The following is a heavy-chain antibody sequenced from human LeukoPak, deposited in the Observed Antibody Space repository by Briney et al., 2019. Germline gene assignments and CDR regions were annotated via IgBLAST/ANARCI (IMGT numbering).Heavy chain of an antibody. CDR2: INHSGST. Sequence: SETLSLTCAVYGGSFSGYYWSWIRQPPGKGLEWIGEINHSGSTNYNPSLKSRVTISVDTSKNQFSLKLTSVTAADTAVYYCARKPRRFPTITMVRGVNGYFDYWGQGTLVTVSS. J-gene: IGHJ4*02. V-gene: IGHV4-34*01. CDR3: ARKPRRFPTITMVRGVNGYFDY. CDR1: GGSFSGYY. D-gene: IGHD3-10*01.